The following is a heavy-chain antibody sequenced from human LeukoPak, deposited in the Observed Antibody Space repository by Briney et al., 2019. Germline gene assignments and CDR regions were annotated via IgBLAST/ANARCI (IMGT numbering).Heavy chain of an antibody. CDR1: GFTFSSYW. Sequence: QPGGSLRLSCAASGFTFSSYWMSWVRQAPGKGLEWVANIKQDGSEKYYVDSVKGRFTISRDNAKNSLYLQMNSLRAEDTAVYYCARVGMNGIVGATYLSPAYIDAFDIWGQGTMVTVSS. CDR2: IKQDGSEK. D-gene: IGHD1-26*01. J-gene: IGHJ3*02. CDR3: ARVGMNGIVGATYLSPAYIDAFDI. V-gene: IGHV3-7*01.